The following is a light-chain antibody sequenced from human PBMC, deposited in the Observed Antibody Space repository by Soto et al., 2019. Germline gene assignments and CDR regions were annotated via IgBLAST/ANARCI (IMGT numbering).Light chain of an antibody. CDR2: AVS. CDR1: SSDVGSYNL. CDR3: CSYAGSITPYV. J-gene: IGLJ1*01. Sequence: QSALTQPASVSGSPGQSITISCTGTSSDVGSYNLVSWYRQHPGKAPKLMIYAVSKRPSGVSDRFSGSRSANTASLTISGLQAEDEADYYCCSYAGSITPYVFGTGTKVTVL. V-gene: IGLV2-23*02.